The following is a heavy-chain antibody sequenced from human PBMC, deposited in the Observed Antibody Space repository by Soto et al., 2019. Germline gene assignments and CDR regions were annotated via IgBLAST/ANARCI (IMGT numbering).Heavy chain of an antibody. CDR1: GLTVGINY. J-gene: IGHJ4*02. CDR2: IYSGGST. Sequence: GGSLRLSCAASGLTVGINYMSWVRQAPGKGLEWVSVIYSGGSTYYADSVKGRFTISKDNSKNAVYLQMNSLRAEDTAVYYCAKQASDWNDYFDDWGQGTLVTAPQ. V-gene: IGHV3-66*04. D-gene: IGHD1-1*01. CDR3: AKQASDWNDYFDD.